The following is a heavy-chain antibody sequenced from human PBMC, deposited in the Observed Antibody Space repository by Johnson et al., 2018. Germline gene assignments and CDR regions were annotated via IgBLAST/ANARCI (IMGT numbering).Heavy chain of an antibody. CDR1: GFTFSGSA. CDR2: IRSKANNYAT. D-gene: IGHD2-15*01. V-gene: IGHV3-73*01. Sequence: VQLQESGGGLVEPGGSLKLCCAASGFTFSGSAMHWVRQASGQGLVWVGRIRSKANNYATAYAASVKGRFTVPREDSKNTAYLQMNSLKTADTAVYYCTCDPVRSSGGGDDAFEIGGQGTMVTVSS. CDR3: TCDPVRSSGGGDDAFEI. J-gene: IGHJ3*02.